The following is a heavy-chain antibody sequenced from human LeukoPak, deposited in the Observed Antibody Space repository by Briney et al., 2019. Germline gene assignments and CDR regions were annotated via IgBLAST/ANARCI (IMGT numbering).Heavy chain of an antibody. J-gene: IGHJ4*02. V-gene: IGHV4-30-4*02. CDR1: GASISSGDYY. Sequence: SETLSLTCTVSGASISSGDYYWSWIRQPPGKGLEWIGSIYYSGSTFHYNPSLKSRVAISIDTSKNQFSLSLSSVTAADTAVYYCARDRRYYGSVTDYWGQGTLVTVSS. CDR2: IYYSGST. D-gene: IGHD3-10*01. CDR3: ARDRRYYGSVTDY.